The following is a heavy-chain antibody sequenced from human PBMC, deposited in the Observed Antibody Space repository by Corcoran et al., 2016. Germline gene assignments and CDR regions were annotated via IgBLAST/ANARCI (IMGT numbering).Heavy chain of an antibody. Sequence: QVQLVQSGAEVKKPGASVKVSCKASGYTFTSYYMHLVRQAPGQGLEWMGIINPSGGSTSYAQKFQGRVTMTRDTSTSTVYMELSSLRSEDTAGYYCARVGTPSGWYEGAAHCDYWGQGTLVTVSS. CDR1: GYTFTSYY. D-gene: IGHD6-19*01. CDR2: INPSGGST. V-gene: IGHV1-46*01. CDR3: ARVGTPSGWYEGAAHCDY. J-gene: IGHJ4*02.